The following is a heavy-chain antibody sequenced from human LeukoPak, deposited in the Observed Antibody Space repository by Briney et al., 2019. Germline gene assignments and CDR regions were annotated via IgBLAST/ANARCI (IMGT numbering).Heavy chain of an antibody. J-gene: IGHJ5*02. CDR3: AREPQATRQQLRDWFDP. Sequence: SQTLSLTCAISGDSVSGNSAAWNWIRQSPSRGLEWLGRTYYRSKWYNDYAVSVKSRITINPDTSKNQFSLQLNSVTPEDTAAYYCAREPQATRQQLRDWFDPWGQGTLVTVSS. V-gene: IGHV6-1*01. CDR1: GDSVSGNSAA. D-gene: IGHD6-13*01. CDR2: TYYRSKWYN.